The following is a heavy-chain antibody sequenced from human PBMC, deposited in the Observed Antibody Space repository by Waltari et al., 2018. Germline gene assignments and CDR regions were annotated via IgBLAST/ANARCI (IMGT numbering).Heavy chain of an antibody. J-gene: IGHJ3*02. V-gene: IGHV1-2*02. CDR3: ARGQWLARDAFDI. CDR1: GYTFTGYY. Sequence: QVQLVQSGAEVKKPGASVKVSCKASGYTFTGYYMHWVRQAPGQGLEWMGWINPSSGGTNYAQKFQGRVTMTRDTSISTAYMELSRLRSDDTAVYYCARGQWLARDAFDIWGQGTMVTVSS. CDR2: INPSSGGT. D-gene: IGHD6-19*01.